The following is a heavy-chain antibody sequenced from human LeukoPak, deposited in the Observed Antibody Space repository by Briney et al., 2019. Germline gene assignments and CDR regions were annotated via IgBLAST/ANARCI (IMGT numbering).Heavy chain of an antibody. V-gene: IGHV5-51*01. CDR2: IYPGDSDT. D-gene: IGHD3-9*01. J-gene: IGHJ4*02. CDR1: GYSFTSYW. Sequence: GESLKISCKGSGYSFTSYWIGWVRQMPGKGLEWMGIIYPGDSDTRYSPSFQGQVTISADKSISTAYLQWSSLKASDTAMYYCARQGYDILTGYPTAFDYWGQGTLVTVSS. CDR3: ARQGYDILTGYPTAFDY.